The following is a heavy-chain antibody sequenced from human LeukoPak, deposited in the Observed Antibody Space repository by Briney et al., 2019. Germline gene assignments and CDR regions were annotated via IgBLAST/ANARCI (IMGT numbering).Heavy chain of an antibody. CDR1: GFTFSSYA. Sequence: PGGSLRLSCAASGFTFSSYAMSWVRQAPGKGLEWVSAISGSGGSTYYADSVKGRFTISRDNSKNTLYLQMNSLRAEDTAVYYCAKDLVLYDFWSGYRASAFDIWGQGTMVTVSS. CDR3: AKDLVLYDFWSGYRASAFDI. CDR2: ISGSGGST. D-gene: IGHD3-3*01. V-gene: IGHV3-23*01. J-gene: IGHJ3*02.